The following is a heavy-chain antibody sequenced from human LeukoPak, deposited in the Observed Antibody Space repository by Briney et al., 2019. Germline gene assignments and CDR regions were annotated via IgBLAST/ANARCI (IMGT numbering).Heavy chain of an antibody. J-gene: IGHJ4*02. CDR1: GFTFSSYA. D-gene: IGHD3-10*01. CDR3: AKDRARGFGEFY. V-gene: IGHV3-23*01. CDR2: ISGSGSST. Sequence: PGGSLRLSCAASGFTFSSYAMSWVRQAPGKGLEWVSTISGSGSSTYYPDSVKGRFTISRDNSKNTLFLQMNSLRAEDTAIYYCAKDRARGFGEFYWGQGTLVTVSS.